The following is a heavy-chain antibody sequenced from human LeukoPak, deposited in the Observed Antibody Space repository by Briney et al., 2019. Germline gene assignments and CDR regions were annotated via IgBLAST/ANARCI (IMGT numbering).Heavy chain of an antibody. CDR3: ARDSIAARPLEAFDI. V-gene: IGHV4-59*01. J-gene: IGHJ3*02. CDR2: IYYSGST. Sequence: PSETLSLTCTVSGGSISSYYWSWIRQPPRKGLEWIGYIYYSGSTNYNPSLKSRVTISVDTSKNQFSLKLSSVTAADTAVYYCARDSIAARPLEAFDIWGQGTMVTVSS. CDR1: GGSISSYY. D-gene: IGHD6-6*01.